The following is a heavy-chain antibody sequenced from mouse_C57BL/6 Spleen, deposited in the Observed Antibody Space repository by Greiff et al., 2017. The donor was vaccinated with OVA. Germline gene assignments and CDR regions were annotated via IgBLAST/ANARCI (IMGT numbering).Heavy chain of an antibody. V-gene: IGHV2-6*01. Sequence: VQLQQSGPGLVAPSQSLSITCTVSGFSLTSYGVDWVRQSPGKGLEWLGVIWGVGSTNYNSALKSRLSISKDNSKSQVFLKMNSLQTDDTAMYYCARGDYGNYVGAMDYWGQGTSVTVSS. J-gene: IGHJ4*01. CDR2: IWGVGST. D-gene: IGHD2-1*01. CDR3: ARGDYGNYVGAMDY. CDR1: GFSLTSYG.